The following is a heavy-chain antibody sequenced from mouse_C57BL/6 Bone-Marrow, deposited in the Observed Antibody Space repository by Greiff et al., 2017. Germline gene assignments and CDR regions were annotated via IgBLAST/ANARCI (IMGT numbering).Heavy chain of an antibody. CDR3: ARLMRYWYFDV. CDR2: ISDGGSYT. Sequence: EVQGVESGGGLVKPGGSLKLSCAASGFTFSSYAMSWVRQTPEKRLEWVATISDGGSYTYYPDNVKGRFTISRDNAKNNLYLQMSHLKSEDTAMYYCARLMRYWYFDVWGTGTTVT. V-gene: IGHV5-4*01. CDR1: GFTFSSYA. J-gene: IGHJ1*03.